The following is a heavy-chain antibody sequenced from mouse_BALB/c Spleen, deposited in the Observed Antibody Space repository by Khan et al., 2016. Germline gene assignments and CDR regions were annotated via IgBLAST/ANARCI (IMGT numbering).Heavy chain of an antibody. J-gene: IGHJ4*01. CDR1: EYTFTNYG. D-gene: IGHD2-13*01. Sequence: QIQLVQSGPELKKPGETVKISCKASEYTFTNYGMNWVKQAPGKGLKWMGWINPHTGEPTYAEEFKGRFAFSFDASASTAYLQINNLKNEESDTDFCARTGDYPDYAMDYWGQGTAVTVSS. CDR3: ARTGDYPDYAMDY. V-gene: IGHV9-3*02. CDR2: INPHTGEP.